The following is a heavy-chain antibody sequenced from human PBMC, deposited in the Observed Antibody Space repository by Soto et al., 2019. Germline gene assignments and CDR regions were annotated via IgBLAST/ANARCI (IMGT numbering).Heavy chain of an antibody. V-gene: IGHV3-23*01. CDR2: ISGSGGST. J-gene: IGHJ5*02. CDR1: GFPFSSYA. Sequence: WLPLRLSGPASGFPFSSYAMSWVGQAPGKGLEWVSAISGSGGSTYYAGSVKGRSTISRDNSKNTLFLQMNSLRAEDTAVYYCARDPVGKDYVSGRVAPWLDPWGQGTLGTVSS. CDR3: ARDPVGKDYVSGRVAPWLDP. D-gene: IGHD3-10*01.